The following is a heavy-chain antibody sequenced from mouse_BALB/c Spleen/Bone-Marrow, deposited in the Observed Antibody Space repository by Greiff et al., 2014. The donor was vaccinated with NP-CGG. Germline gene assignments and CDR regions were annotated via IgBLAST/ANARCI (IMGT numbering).Heavy chain of an antibody. Sequence: VQLKESGGGLVKPGGSLKLSCAASGFTFSDYYMYWVRQIPEKRLGGVATISDGGGYTYYPDSVWGRFTISRDNAKNNLYLQMSSLKSEDTAMYYCARSGERYGAMDYWGQGTSVTVFS. J-gene: IGHJ4*01. V-gene: IGHV5-4*02. CDR2: ISDGGGYT. D-gene: IGHD2-10*02. CDR1: GFTFSDYY. CDR3: ARSGERYGAMDY.